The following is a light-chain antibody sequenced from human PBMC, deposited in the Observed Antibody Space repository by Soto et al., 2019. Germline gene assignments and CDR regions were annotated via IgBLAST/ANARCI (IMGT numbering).Light chain of an antibody. CDR1: QSITSW. Sequence: DIQMTQSTSTLSASVGDRVTITCRASQSITSWLAWYQQKPGKAPKLLIHKASSLESGVPSRFSGSGSGTEFTLTISSLQPDDFATYYCQHYNTYPWTFGQGTNVDI. V-gene: IGKV1-5*03. CDR2: KAS. J-gene: IGKJ1*01. CDR3: QHYNTYPWT.